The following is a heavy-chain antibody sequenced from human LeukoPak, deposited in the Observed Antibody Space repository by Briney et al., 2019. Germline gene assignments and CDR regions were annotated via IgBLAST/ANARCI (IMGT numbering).Heavy chain of an antibody. CDR1: GFTVSSNY. V-gene: IGHV3-53*01. J-gene: IGHJ4*02. D-gene: IGHD2-15*01. Sequence: GGSLRLSCAASGFTVSSNYMSWVRQAPGKGLEWVSVIYSGGSTYYADSVKGRFTISRDNAKNSLYLQMNSLRAEDTAVYYCARDSDCSGGSCYLEYWGQGTLVTVSS. CDR2: IYSGGST. CDR3: ARDSDCSGGSCYLEY.